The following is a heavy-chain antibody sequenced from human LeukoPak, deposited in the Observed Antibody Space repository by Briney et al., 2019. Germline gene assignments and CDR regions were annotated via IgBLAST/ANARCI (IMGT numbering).Heavy chain of an antibody. D-gene: IGHD4-23*01. CDR1: GFTFSSYA. CDR3: AKATDYGGNSGYFDY. Sequence: GGSLRLSCAASGFTFSSYAITWVRQAPGKGLEWISAISGSGGSTYYADSVKGRFTISRDNSKNTLYLQMNSLRAEDTAVSYCAKATDYGGNSGYFDYWGQGTLVTVSS. V-gene: IGHV3-23*01. J-gene: IGHJ4*02. CDR2: ISGSGGST.